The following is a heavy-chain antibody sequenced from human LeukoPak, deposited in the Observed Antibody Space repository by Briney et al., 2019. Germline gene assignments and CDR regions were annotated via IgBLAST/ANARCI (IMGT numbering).Heavy chain of an antibody. CDR1: GFTFSSYS. D-gene: IGHD3-3*01. V-gene: IGHV3-48*01. CDR3: ARDSYYDFWSGYYVYYMDV. J-gene: IGHJ6*03. Sequence: GGSLRLSCAASGFTFSSYSMNWVRQAPGKGLEWVSYISSSSSTIYYADSVRGRFTISRDNAKNSLYLQMNSLRAEDTAVYYCARDSYYDFWSGYYVYYMDVWGKGTTVTVSS. CDR2: ISSSSSTI.